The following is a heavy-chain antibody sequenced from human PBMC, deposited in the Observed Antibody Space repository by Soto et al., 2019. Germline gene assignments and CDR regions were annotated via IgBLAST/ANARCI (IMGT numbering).Heavy chain of an antibody. J-gene: IGHJ5*02. CDR2: IIPIFGTA. V-gene: IGHV1-69*01. CDR3: GRMTFGAYDSSGYYPVGGFSWFDP. Sequence: QVQLVQSGAEVKKPGSSVKVSCKASGGTFSSYAISWVRQAPGQGLEWMGGIIPIFGTANYAQKFQGRVTITADESKNPGYVGLSRLESEDTAVYYCGRMTFGAYDSSGYYPVGGFSWFDPWGQGTLVTVSS. CDR1: GGTFSSYA. D-gene: IGHD3-22*01.